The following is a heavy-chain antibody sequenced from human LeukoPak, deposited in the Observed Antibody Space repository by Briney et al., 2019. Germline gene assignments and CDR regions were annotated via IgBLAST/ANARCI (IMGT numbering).Heavy chain of an antibody. CDR3: ARDETGVGSGGIDF. J-gene: IGHJ4*02. CDR1: GFTFSSYS. D-gene: IGHD2-8*02. Sequence: PGGSLRLSCAASGFTFSSYSMNWVRQAPGKGLEWVAYISSGGSTIYYADSVRGRLTISIDSARNSLYLQMNSLRDEDTAVYYCARDETGVGSGGIDFWGQGTLVTVSS. V-gene: IGHV3-48*02. CDR2: ISSGGSTI.